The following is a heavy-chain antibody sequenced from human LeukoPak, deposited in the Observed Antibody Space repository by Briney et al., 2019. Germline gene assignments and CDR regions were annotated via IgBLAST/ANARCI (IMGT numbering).Heavy chain of an antibody. Sequence: PSETLSLTCAVYGGSFSGYYWSWIRQPPGKGLEWIGEINHSGSTNYNPSLKSRVTISVDTSKNQFSLKLSSVTAADTAVYYCARAPQWLKRGSFDYWGQGTLVTVSS. CDR2: INHSGST. J-gene: IGHJ4*02. CDR1: GGSFSGYY. V-gene: IGHV4-34*01. CDR3: ARAPQWLKRGSFDY. D-gene: IGHD6-19*01.